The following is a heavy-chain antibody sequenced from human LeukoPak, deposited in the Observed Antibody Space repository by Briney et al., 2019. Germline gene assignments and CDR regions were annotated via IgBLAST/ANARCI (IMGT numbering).Heavy chain of an antibody. V-gene: IGHV1-18*01. J-gene: IGHJ4*02. D-gene: IGHD6-19*01. CDR3: ARVVTGYSSGWYGFFDY. CDR2: INGYNGNT. CDR1: VYTLTRYG. Sequence: SVNVSCMASVYTLTRYGLSWVRQAPGQGLEWMGWINGYNGNTNYAQKLQGRVTLTTDTSTSTAYMELRSLRSDDKAVYYCARVVTGYSSGWYGFFDYWGQGTLVTVSS.